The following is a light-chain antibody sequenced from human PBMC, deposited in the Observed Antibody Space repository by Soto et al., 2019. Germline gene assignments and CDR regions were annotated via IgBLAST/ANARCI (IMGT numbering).Light chain of an antibody. CDR3: LHYGSSPTWT. J-gene: IGKJ1*01. CDR1: QSVSSLY. Sequence: DIVLTQSPGTLSLSPGERASLSCRASQSVSSLYLAWYQHKPGQAPRLLIYGASSRATGIADRFSGSGSGTDFTLSISRLEPEDLAVYYCLHYGSSPTWTFGQGTRVEIK. CDR2: GAS. V-gene: IGKV3-20*01.